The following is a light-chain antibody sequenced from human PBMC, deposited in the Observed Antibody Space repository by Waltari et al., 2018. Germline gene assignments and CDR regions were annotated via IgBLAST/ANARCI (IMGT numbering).Light chain of an antibody. CDR1: QNIRNF. V-gene: IGKV1-39*01. J-gene: IGKJ5*01. Sequence: DIQMTQSPSSLSASVGDRVTITCRASQNIRNFLNWYQQKPGKAPRLLIYAATTLQTGVPARFSGNRSGTAFTLTISSLQPEDFATYYCQQGSTIPITFGQGTRLEI. CDR3: QQGSTIPIT. CDR2: AAT.